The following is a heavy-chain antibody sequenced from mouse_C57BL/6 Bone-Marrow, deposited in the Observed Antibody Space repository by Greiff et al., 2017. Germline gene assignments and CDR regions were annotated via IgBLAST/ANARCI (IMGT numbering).Heavy chain of an antibody. Sequence: VQLQQPGAELVKPGASVKMSCKASGYTFTSYWITWVKQRPGQGLEWIGDIYPGSGSTNYNEKFKSKATLTVDTSSSTAYMQLSSLTSEDSAVYYGARNYGTVYYFDYWGQGTTLTVSS. CDR2: IYPGSGST. J-gene: IGHJ2*01. D-gene: IGHD1-1*01. CDR3: ARNYGTVYYFDY. V-gene: IGHV1-55*01. CDR1: GYTFTSYW.